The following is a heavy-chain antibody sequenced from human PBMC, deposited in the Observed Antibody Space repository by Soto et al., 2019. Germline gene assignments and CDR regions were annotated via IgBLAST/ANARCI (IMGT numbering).Heavy chain of an antibody. CDR3: AMSNGRDFYYYYYGMDV. V-gene: IGHV1-69*01. D-gene: IGHD1-26*01. Sequence: VQLVQSGAEVKKPGSSVKVSCKASGGTFSSYAISWVRQAPGQGLEWMGGIIPIFGTANYAQKFQGRVTITADESTSTAYMELSSLRSEDTAVYYCAMSNGRDFYYYYYGMDVWGQGTTVTVSS. CDR1: GGTFSSYA. CDR2: IIPIFGTA. J-gene: IGHJ6*02.